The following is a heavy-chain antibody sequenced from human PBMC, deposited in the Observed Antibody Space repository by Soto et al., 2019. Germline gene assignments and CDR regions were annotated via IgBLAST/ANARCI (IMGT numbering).Heavy chain of an antibody. CDR1: GFTFSSYA. V-gene: IGHV3-23*01. CDR2: ITATGGST. D-gene: IGHD3-10*01. CDR3: AKEPTSYYASGHNYFDY. Sequence: GGSLRLSCAASGFTFSSYAMSWVRQAPGKGLEWVSAITATGGSTYYADSVKGRFTISRDNSKNTLFLQMNTLRAEDTAMYHCAKEPTSYYASGHNYFDYWGQGTLVTVSS. J-gene: IGHJ4*02.